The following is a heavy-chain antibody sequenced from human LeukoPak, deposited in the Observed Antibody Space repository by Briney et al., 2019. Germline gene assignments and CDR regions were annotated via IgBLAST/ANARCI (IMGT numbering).Heavy chain of an antibody. D-gene: IGHD6-19*01. CDR3: ARGEPTAVAESFDY. CDR1: GFTFSSYA. CDR2: ISGSGGST. J-gene: IGHJ4*02. Sequence: AGGSLRLSCAASGFTFSSYAMSWVRQAPGKGLEWVSAISGSGGSTYYADSVKGRFTISRDNSKNTLYLRMNSLRAEDTAVYYCARGEPTAVAESFDYWGQGTLVTVSS. V-gene: IGHV3-23*01.